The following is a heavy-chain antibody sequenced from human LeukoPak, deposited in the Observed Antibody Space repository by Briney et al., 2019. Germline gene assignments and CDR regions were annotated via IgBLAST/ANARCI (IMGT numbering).Heavy chain of an antibody. V-gene: IGHV1-2*02. CDR2: INPNSGGT. D-gene: IGHD3-10*01. CDR3: ARVVYGSGSYFNYNWFDP. J-gene: IGHJ5*02. CDR1: GYTFTGYY. Sequence: ASVKVSCKASGYTFTGYYMHWVRQAPGQGLEWMGWINPNSGGTNYAQKFQGRVTMTRDTSISTAYMELSRLRSDDTAVYYCARVVYGSGSYFNYNWFDPWGQGTLVTVSS.